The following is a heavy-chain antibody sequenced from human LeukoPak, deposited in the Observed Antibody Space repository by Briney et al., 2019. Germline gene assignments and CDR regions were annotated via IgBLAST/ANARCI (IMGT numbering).Heavy chain of an antibody. Sequence: SETLSLTCTVSGGSISSSSYYWGWLRQPPGKGLEWIGSIYYSGSTYYNPSRKSRVTISVDTSKNQFSLKLSSVTAADTAVYYCARGDCSGGSCYLFDYWGQGALVTVSS. D-gene: IGHD2-15*01. CDR3: ARGDCSGGSCYLFDY. J-gene: IGHJ4*02. CDR1: GGSISSSSYY. CDR2: IYYSGST. V-gene: IGHV4-39*01.